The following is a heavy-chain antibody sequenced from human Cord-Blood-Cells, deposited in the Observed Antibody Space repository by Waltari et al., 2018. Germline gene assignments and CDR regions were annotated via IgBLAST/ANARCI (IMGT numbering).Heavy chain of an antibody. Sequence: QVQLVQSGAEVKKPGASVKVSCKASGYTFTGSYMHWVRPAPGQGLEWMGWINPNSGGTNYAQKFQGRVTMTRDTSISTAYMELSRLRSDDTAVYYCARDQGAAAGGYDAFDIWGQGTMVTVSS. V-gene: IGHV1-2*02. D-gene: IGHD6-13*01. J-gene: IGHJ3*02. CDR1: GYTFTGSY. CDR2: INPNSGGT. CDR3: ARDQGAAAGGYDAFDI.